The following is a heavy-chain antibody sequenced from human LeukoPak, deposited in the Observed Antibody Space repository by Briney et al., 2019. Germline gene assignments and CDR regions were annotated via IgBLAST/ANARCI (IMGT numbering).Heavy chain of an antibody. D-gene: IGHD7-27*01. CDR1: GFTFSSYW. V-gene: IGHV3-74*01. CDR2: INTDGSST. CDR3: AKDLDWGLYDFDY. Sequence: GGSLRLSCAASGFTFSSYWMHWVRQAPGKGLVWVSRINTDGSSTSYADSVKGRFTISRDNAKNTLYLQMNSLRAEDTAVYYCAKDLDWGLYDFDYWGQGTLVTVSS. J-gene: IGHJ4*02.